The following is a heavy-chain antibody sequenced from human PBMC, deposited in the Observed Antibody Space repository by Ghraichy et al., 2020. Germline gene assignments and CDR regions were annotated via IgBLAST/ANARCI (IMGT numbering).Heavy chain of an antibody. V-gene: IGHV3-23*01. J-gene: IGHJ4*02. CDR1: GFTFSNYA. CDR2: ISVGGDIT. D-gene: IGHD1-14*01. Sequence: GGSLRLSCAASGFTFSNYALHWVRQAPGKGPEWVSAISVGGDITFYADSVKGRFTISRDNSKNTLYLQMSTLRAEDTAIYYCARDKNHAQDSWGQGTLVTVSS. CDR3: ARDKNHAQDS.